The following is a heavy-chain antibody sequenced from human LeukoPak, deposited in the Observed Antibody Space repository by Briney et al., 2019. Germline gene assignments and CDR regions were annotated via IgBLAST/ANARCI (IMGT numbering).Heavy chain of an antibody. J-gene: IGHJ6*02. CDR2: ISYDGSKN. Sequence: GGSLGLSCAASGFTFRSYGMQWVRQAPGKGLEWVAVISYDGSKNYYGDSVKGRFTISRDNSKNTLYLQMNSLRAEDTAVYYCAKELSSARGYGMDVWGQGTTVTVSS. V-gene: IGHV3-30*18. D-gene: IGHD3-22*01. CDR3: AKELSSARGYGMDV. CDR1: GFTFRSYG.